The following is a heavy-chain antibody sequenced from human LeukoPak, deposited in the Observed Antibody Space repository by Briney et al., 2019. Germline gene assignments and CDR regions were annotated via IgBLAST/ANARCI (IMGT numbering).Heavy chain of an antibody. CDR1: GGSISSSRHY. CDR3: ARQYSNTWYGWFDP. D-gene: IGHD6-13*01. Sequence: SETLSLTCTVSGGSISSSRHYWGWIRQPPGKGLEWIGDIYYSGTTYYNPSLKSRVTMSIDTSKKQFSLKLSSVTAADTAIYYCARQYSNTWYGWFDPWGQGTLVTVSS. V-gene: IGHV4-39*01. CDR2: IYYSGTT. J-gene: IGHJ5*02.